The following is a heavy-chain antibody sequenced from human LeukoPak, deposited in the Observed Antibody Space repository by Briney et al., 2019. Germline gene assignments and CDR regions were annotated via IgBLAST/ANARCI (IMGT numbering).Heavy chain of an antibody. CDR1: GFTLSSYA. CDR2: TSSSDAGT. J-gene: IGHJ4*02. D-gene: IGHD3-22*01. CDR3: ARGKYDSSGYPLLGFDY. V-gene: IGHV3-23*01. Sequence: PGGSLRLSCAASGFTLSSYATSWVRQAPGKGLEWVSATSSSDAGTYYAESVRGRFTISRDNSKNTLFLQMNSLRAEDTAVYYCARGKYDSSGYPLLGFDYWGQGTLVTVSS.